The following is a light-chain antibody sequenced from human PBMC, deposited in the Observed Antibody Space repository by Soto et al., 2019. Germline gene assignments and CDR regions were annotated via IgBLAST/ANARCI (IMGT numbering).Light chain of an antibody. CDR2: EVT. J-gene: IGLJ2*01. CDR1: SGDIGGYNY. V-gene: IGLV2-14*01. CDR3: SSYTRNSTPVV. Sequence: QSGLTQPASVSGSPGQSITISCTGTSGDIGGYNYVSWYQQHPGKAPKLLISEVTNRPSGVSNRFSGSKSGNTASLTISGLQAEDEADYYCSSYTRNSTPVVFGGGTKLTVL.